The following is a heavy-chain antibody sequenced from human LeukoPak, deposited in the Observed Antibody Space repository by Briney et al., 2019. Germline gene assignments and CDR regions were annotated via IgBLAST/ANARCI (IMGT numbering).Heavy chain of an antibody. Sequence: SETLSLTCAVYGGSFSGYYWSWIRQPPGKGLEWIGEINHSGSTNYNPSLKTRVTISVDTSKNQFSLKLISVTAADTAVYYCARAQRKDYYDSSGYHQYFDYWGQGTLVTVSS. CDR2: INHSGST. V-gene: IGHV4-34*01. CDR1: GGSFSGYY. J-gene: IGHJ4*02. D-gene: IGHD3-22*01. CDR3: ARAQRKDYYDSSGYHQYFDY.